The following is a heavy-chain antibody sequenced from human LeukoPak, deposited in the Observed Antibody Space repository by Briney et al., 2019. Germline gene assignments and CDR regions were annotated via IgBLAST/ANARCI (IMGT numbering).Heavy chain of an antibody. CDR1: GFTFSSYS. CDR3: ARDRYYDSSGYYPNYYYYYMDV. J-gene: IGHJ6*03. CDR2: ISSSSSTI. Sequence: PGGSLRLSCAASGFTFSSYSMNWVRQAPGKGLEWVSYISSSSSTIYYADSVKGRFTISRDNAKNSLYLQMNSLRAEDTAVYYCARDRYYDSSGYYPNYYYYYMDVWGKGTTVTVSS. V-gene: IGHV3-48*04. D-gene: IGHD3-22*01.